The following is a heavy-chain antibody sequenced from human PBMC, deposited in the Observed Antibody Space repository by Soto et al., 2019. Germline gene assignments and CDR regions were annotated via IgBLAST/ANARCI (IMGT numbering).Heavy chain of an antibody. CDR2: IGESGATT. J-gene: IGHJ6*02. V-gene: IGHV3-23*01. CDR1: GFTFSNYA. D-gene: IGHD5-12*01. CDR3: AKDPGATGGYSYYNNVMDV. Sequence: GGSLRLSCAASGFTFSNYAMSWVRQAPGKGLEWVSSIGESGATTYYADSVKGRFTIARDNYKNTLFLQMNSLRAEDTAVYYCAKDPGATGGYSYYNNVMDVWGQGTTVTVSS.